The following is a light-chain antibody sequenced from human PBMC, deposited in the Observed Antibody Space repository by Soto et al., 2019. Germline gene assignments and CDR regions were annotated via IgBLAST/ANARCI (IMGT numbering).Light chain of an antibody. CDR3: TSYTSSSTPWV. V-gene: IGLV2-14*01. CDR1: SSDVGGYNY. CDR2: DVS. J-gene: IGLJ3*02. Sequence: QSALTQPASVSGSPGQSITISCIGTSSDVGGYNYVSWYQQHPAKAPKLLIYDVSSRPSGVSNRFSGSKSGNTASLTISGLQAEDEADYYCTSYTSSSTPWVFGGGTQLTVL.